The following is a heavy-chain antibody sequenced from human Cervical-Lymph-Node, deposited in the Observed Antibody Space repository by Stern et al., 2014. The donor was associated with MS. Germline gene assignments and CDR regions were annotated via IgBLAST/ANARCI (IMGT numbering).Heavy chain of an antibody. V-gene: IGHV3-23*04. CDR3: AKESGSYDYYYFGMDV. D-gene: IGHD1-26*01. Sequence: EVQLVQSGGGLVPPGGSLRLSCTASGLTFSSYGMSWVRQAPGEGLEWVSVISGSGADTYYGDSVKGRFTISRDNSKNTLYLRMNSLRAEDTAVYYCAKESGSYDYYYFGMDVWGQGTTVIVSS. J-gene: IGHJ6*02. CDR1: GLTFSSYG. CDR2: ISGSGADT.